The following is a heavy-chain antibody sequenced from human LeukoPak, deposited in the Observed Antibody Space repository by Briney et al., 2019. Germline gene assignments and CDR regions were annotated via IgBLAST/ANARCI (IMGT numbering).Heavy chain of an antibody. CDR3: ARPYCSSTSCPLGY. CDR2: ISSSGSTI. Sequence: GGSLRLSCAASGVTFSDYYMSWIRQAPGKGLEWVSYISSSGSTIYYADSVKGRFTISRDNAKNSLYLQMNSLRAEDTAVYYCARPYCSSTSCPLGYWGQGTLVTVSS. CDR1: GVTFSDYY. J-gene: IGHJ4*02. V-gene: IGHV3-11*04. D-gene: IGHD2-2*01.